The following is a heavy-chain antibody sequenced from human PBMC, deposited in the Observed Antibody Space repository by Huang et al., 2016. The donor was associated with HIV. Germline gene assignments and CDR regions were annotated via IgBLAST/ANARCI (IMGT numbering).Heavy chain of an antibody. CDR3: ASEIAAASIDY. Sequence: EVQLVESGGGLVKPGGSLRFSCAASGFTFSSYSMNWVRQAPGKGLEVVSSISSSSSYIYYADSVKGRFTISRDNAKNSLYLQMNSLRAEDTAVYYCASEIAAASIDYWGQGTLVTVSS. D-gene: IGHD6-13*01. V-gene: IGHV3-21*01. CDR1: GFTFSSYS. CDR2: ISSSSSYI. J-gene: IGHJ4*02.